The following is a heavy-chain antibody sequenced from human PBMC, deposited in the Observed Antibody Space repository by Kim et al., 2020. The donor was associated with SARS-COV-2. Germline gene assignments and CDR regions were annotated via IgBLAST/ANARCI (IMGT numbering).Heavy chain of an antibody. D-gene: IGHD6-19*01. CDR3: ARAMVSAYSSGWSEDWFDP. J-gene: IGHJ5*02. Sequence: ASVKVSCKASGYTFTSYGISWVRQAPGQGLEWMGWISAYNGNTNYAQKLQGRVTMTTDTSTSTAYMELRSLRSDDTAVYYCARAMVSAYSSGWSEDWFDPWGQGTLVTVSS. V-gene: IGHV1-18*01. CDR1: GYTFTSYG. CDR2: ISAYNGNT.